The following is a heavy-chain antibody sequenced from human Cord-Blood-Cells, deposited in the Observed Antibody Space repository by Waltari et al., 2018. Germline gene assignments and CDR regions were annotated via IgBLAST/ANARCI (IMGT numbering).Heavy chain of an antibody. CDR1: GFSLSNARMG. CDR2: IFSNDEK. Sequence: QVTLKESGPVLVKPTETLTLTCTVSGFSLSNARMGVSWIRQPPGKALEWLAHIFSNDEKSYSTSLKSRLTISKDTSKSQLVRTMTNMDPVDTATYYCARIRIAAAGYWYFDLWGRGTLVTVSS. D-gene: IGHD6-13*01. CDR3: ARIRIAAAGYWYFDL. V-gene: IGHV2-26*01. J-gene: IGHJ2*01.